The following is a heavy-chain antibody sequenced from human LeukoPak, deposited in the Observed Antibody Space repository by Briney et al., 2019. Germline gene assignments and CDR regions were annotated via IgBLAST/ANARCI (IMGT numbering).Heavy chain of an antibody. CDR2: ISGSGGST. J-gene: IGHJ4*02. Sequence: ETLSLTCAVYGGSFSGYYWSWVRQAPGKGLEWVSAISGSGGSTYYADSVKGRFPISRDNSKNTLYLQMNSLRAEDTAVYYCAKAVLEWLSASYYFDYWGQGTLVTVSS. CDR1: GGSFSGYY. D-gene: IGHD3-3*01. CDR3: AKAVLEWLSASYYFDY. V-gene: IGHV3-23*01.